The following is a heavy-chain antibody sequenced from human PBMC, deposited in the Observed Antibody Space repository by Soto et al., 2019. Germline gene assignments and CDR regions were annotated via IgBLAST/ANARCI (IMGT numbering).Heavy chain of an antibody. CDR3: ARGPVEEGFAYDY. V-gene: IGHV3-7*05. J-gene: IGHJ4*02. CDR2: IKQDGSEK. Sequence: PGGSLRLSCAASGVTFSSYWMSWVRQAPGKGLEWVANIKQDGSEKYYVDSVKGRFTISRDNAKNSLYLQMNSLRAEDTAVYYCARGPVEEGFAYDYWGQGTLVTVSS. CDR1: GVTFSSYW.